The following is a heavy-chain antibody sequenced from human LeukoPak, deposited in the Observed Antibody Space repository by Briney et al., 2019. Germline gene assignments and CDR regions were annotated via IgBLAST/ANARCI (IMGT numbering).Heavy chain of an antibody. D-gene: IGHD1-26*01. CDR3: ARGIDSSGTYSGWGFHLRY. V-gene: IGHV3-9*01. CDR2: IRWDRGTV. CDR1: GFTFDDYA. J-gene: IGHJ4*02. Sequence: GGSLRLSCAASGFTFDDYAMHWVRQAPGKGLEWVSGIRWDRGTVGYAGSVKGRFTISRDNAKGSVYLQMNSLRAEDTALYYCARGIDSSGTYSGWGFHLRYWGQGTLVTVSS.